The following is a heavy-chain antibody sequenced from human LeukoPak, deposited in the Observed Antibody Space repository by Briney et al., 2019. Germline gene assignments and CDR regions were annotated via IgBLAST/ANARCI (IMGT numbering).Heavy chain of an antibody. CDR1: GFTFSSYW. CDR3: ARVGRGSYYSGAFGI. J-gene: IGHJ3*02. CDR2: IKQDGSEK. V-gene: IGHV3-7*01. Sequence: PGGSLRLSCAASGFTFSSYWMSWVRQAPGKGLEWVANIKQDGSEKYYVDSVKGRFTISRDNAKNSLYLQMNSLRAEDTAVYYCARVGRGSYYSGAFGIWGQGTMVTVSS. D-gene: IGHD1-26*01.